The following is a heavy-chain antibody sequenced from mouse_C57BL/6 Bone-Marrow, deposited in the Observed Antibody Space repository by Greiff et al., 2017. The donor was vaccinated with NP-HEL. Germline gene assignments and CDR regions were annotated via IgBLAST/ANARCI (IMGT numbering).Heavy chain of an antibody. J-gene: IGHJ2*01. CDR3: ARRGIYDGYFDY. D-gene: IGHD2-3*01. CDR2: IYPGDGDT. V-gene: IGHV1-82*01. CDR1: GYAFSSSW. Sequence: VMLVESGPELVKPGASVKISCKASGYAFSSSWMNWVKQRPGKGLEWIGRIYPGDGDTNYNGKFKGKATLTADKSSSTAYMQLSSLTSEDSAVYFCARRGIYDGYFDYWGQGTTLTVSS.